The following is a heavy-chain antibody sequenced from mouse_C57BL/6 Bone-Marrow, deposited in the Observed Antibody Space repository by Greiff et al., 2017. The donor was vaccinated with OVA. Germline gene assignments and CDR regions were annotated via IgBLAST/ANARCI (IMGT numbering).Heavy chain of an antibody. CDR3: AREWKIYYYGSSLAWFAY. J-gene: IGHJ3*01. CDR2: IDPSDSYT. D-gene: IGHD1-1*01. V-gene: IGHV1-50*01. Sequence: QVQLQQPGAELVKPGASVKLSCKASGYTFTSYWMQWVKQRPGQGLEWIGEIDPSDSYTNYNQKFKGKATLTVDPSSSTAYMQLSSLTSEDSAVYYCAREWKIYYYGSSLAWFAYWGQGTLVTVSA. CDR1: GYTFTSYW.